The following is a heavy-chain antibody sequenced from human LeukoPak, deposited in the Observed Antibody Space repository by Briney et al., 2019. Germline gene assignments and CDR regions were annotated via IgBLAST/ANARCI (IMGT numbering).Heavy chain of an antibody. J-gene: IGHJ4*02. CDR3: ARLNSAANFLDH. Sequence: ASVKVSCKASGYTFSNYDITWVRQAPGQGLDWMGWITPYNGNTDYVQKVRGRVTMTADTSSSTAYMELRSLTSDDTAVYYCARLNSAANFLDHWGQGTPVTVSS. D-gene: IGHD2-15*01. CDR2: ITPYNGNT. V-gene: IGHV1-18*01. CDR1: GYTFSNYD.